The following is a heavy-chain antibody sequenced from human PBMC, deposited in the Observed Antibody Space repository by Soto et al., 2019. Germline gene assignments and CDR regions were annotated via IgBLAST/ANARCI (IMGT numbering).Heavy chain of an antibody. CDR1: GGSISSGDYY. Sequence: PSETLSLTCTVSGGSISSGDYYWSWIRQPPGKGLEWIGYIYYSGSTYYNPSLKSRVTISVDTSKNQFSLKLSSVTAADTAVYYCASMQYQLLFWWFDPWGQGTLVTV. V-gene: IGHV4-30-4*01. CDR3: ASMQYQLLFWWFDP. CDR2: IYYSGST. J-gene: IGHJ5*02. D-gene: IGHD2-2*01.